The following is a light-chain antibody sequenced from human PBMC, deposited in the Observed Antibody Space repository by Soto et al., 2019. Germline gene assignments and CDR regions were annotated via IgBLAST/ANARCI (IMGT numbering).Light chain of an antibody. CDR2: TAS. CDR1: QSVITY. J-gene: IGKJ4*01. Sequence: DIQMTQSPSSLSASVGDRVTITCRASQSVITYLNWYRQKPGKAPKLLIYTASIFESGVPTRFSGSGSVTDFTLTISSLQPEDVAIYYCQHSYSTPLNFGGGTKVEI. CDR3: QHSYSTPLN. V-gene: IGKV1-39*01.